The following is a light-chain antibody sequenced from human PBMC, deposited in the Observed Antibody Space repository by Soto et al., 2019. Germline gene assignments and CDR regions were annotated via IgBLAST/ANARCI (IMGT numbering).Light chain of an antibody. CDR2: DAS. Sequence: VSRSPTPVSLPQEDRATLSCRATQTVGTYLAWYKQKPGQAPGLLIYDASPRATGIPARVSGSGSGTDFTLTIRYRESEDFGAYYCQQLYNWPRTFGQRT. J-gene: IGKJ2*01. CDR1: QTVGTY. CDR3: QQLYNWPRT. V-gene: IGKV3-11*01.